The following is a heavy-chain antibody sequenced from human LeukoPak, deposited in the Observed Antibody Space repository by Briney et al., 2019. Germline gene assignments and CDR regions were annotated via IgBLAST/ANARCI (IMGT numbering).Heavy chain of an antibody. J-gene: IGHJ6*03. V-gene: IGHV1-18*01. CDR3: ARDGVVVAEDYYYYMDV. D-gene: IGHD2-15*01. CDR1: GYTFTSYG. Sequence: ASVKVSCKASGYTFTSYGISWVRQAPGQGLEWMGWISAYNGNTNYAQKLQGRVTMTTDTSTSTAYMELRSLRSDDTAAYYCARDGVVVAEDYYYYMDVWGKGTTVTVSS. CDR2: ISAYNGNT.